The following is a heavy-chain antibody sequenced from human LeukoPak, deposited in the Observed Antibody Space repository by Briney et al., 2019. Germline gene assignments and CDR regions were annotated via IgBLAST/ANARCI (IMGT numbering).Heavy chain of an antibody. CDR3: ARDKVQGSEWGSNFDY. Sequence: GGSLRLSCAASGFTFSTYAMNWVRQAPGKRLEWVSSITGSGRDTYYAGSVRGRITISRDNSRNTLYLQMNSLRAEDTAVYYCARDKVQGSEWGSNFDYWGQGTLVTVSS. V-gene: IGHV3-23*01. CDR1: GFTFSTYA. CDR2: ITGSGRDT. D-gene: IGHD2-15*01. J-gene: IGHJ4*02.